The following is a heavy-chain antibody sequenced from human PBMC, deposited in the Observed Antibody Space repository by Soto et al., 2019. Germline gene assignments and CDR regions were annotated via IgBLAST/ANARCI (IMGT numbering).Heavy chain of an antibody. CDR3: ASLSRWRFDY. J-gene: IGHJ4*02. CDR2: IYYSGIT. D-gene: IGHD3-16*01. V-gene: IGHV4-61*01. Sequence: SETLSLTCTVSGGFVSSGIYYWSWIRQPPGKGLEWIGYIYYSGITNYNPSLKSRVTISLDTSKNQFSLELSSVTAADTAVYYCASLSRWRFDYWGQGTLVTVSS. CDR1: GGFVSSGIYY.